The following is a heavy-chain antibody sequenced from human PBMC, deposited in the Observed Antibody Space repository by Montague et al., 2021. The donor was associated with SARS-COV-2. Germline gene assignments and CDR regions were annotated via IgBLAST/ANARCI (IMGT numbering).Heavy chain of an antibody. CDR1: GLTFSSYD. D-gene: IGHD3-10*01. CDR2: VDTAGDP. CDR3: ARGVKSTIRGIITKRTPLPRGNMDV. J-gene: IGHJ6*02. Sequence: SLRLSCAASGLTFSSYDFHWVRQGTGKGLEWVSAVDTAGDPYYADSVKGRFTISRENAKNYVYLQLDSLRAEDTAVYYCARGVKSTIRGIITKRTPLPRGNMDVWGQGTAVIVSS. V-gene: IGHV3-13*05.